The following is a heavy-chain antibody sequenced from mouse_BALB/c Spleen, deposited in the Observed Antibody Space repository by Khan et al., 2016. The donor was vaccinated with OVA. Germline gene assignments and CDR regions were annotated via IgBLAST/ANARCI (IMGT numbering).Heavy chain of an antibody. CDR2: INPHIGET. Sequence: VQLKQSGPELVKPGASVKISCKASGYSFTGYFMNWVMQSLGKSLEWIGRINPHIGETMYNQKFKGKATLTVDESSSTVYMELRSLASEDSAIYYCARSDGSDFDYWGQGTTLTVSS. V-gene: IGHV1-20*02. D-gene: IGHD1-1*01. CDR3: ARSDGSDFDY. J-gene: IGHJ2*01. CDR1: GYSFTGYF.